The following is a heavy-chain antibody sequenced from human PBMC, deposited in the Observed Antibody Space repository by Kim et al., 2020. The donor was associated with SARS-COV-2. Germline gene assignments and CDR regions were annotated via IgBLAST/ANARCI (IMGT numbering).Heavy chain of an antibody. D-gene: IGHD3-22*01. CDR3: ARDPTYYDSSGYYDY. Sequence: SETLSLICTVSGGSVSSGSYYWSWIRQPPGKGLEWIGYIYYSGSTNYNPSLKSRVTISVDTSKNQFSLKLSSVTAADTAVYYCARDPTYYDSSGYYDYWGQGTLVTVSS. V-gene: IGHV4-61*01. CDR2: IYYSGST. CDR1: GGSVSSGSYY. J-gene: IGHJ4*02.